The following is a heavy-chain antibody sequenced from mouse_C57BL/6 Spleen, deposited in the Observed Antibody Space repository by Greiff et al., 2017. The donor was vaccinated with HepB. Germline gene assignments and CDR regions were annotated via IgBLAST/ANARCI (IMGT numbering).Heavy chain of an antibody. D-gene: IGHD2-1*01. Sequence: DVMLVESGGGLVQPGGSLSLSCAASGFTFTDYYMSWVRQPPGKALEWLGFIRNKANGYTTEYSASVKGRFTISRDNSQSILYLQMNALRAEDSATYYCARYEGKGAMDYWGQGTSVTVSS. J-gene: IGHJ4*01. CDR3: ARYEGKGAMDY. CDR2: IRNKANGYTT. CDR1: GFTFTDYY. V-gene: IGHV7-3*01.